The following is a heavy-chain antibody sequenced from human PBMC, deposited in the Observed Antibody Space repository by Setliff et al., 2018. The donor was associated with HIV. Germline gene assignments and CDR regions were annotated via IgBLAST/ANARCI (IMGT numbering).Heavy chain of an antibody. Sequence: GGSLRLSCAASGFTFNNYALHWVRQAPGKGLEWVALITFDGGLKYYADSVRGRFTISRDNSKKMLYLQMNSLRPEDTAVYYCARFGWGNEGYCSGGSCYSGAFDFWGHGTVVTVSS. J-gene: IGHJ3*01. CDR1: GFTFNNYA. CDR3: ARFGWGNEGYCSGGSCYSGAFDF. CDR2: ITFDGGLK. D-gene: IGHD2-15*01. V-gene: IGHV3-30*04.